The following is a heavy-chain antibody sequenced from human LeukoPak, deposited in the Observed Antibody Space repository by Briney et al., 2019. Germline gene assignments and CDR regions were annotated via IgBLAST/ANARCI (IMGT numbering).Heavy chain of an antibody. CDR2: ISGSGGST. V-gene: IGHV3-23*01. CDR1: GFTFSSYA. CDR3: AKDQVRSSWYFDY. D-gene: IGHD6-13*01. J-gene: IGHJ4*02. Sequence: PGGSLRLSCAASGFTFSSYAMSWVRKAPGKGLEWVSAISGSGGSTYYADSVKGRFTISRDNSKNTLYLQMNSLRAEDTAVYYCAKDQVRSSWYFDYWGQGTMVTVSS.